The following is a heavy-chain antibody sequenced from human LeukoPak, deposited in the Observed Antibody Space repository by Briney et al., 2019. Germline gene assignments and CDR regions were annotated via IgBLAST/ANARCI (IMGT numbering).Heavy chain of an antibody. Sequence: PSETLSLTCTVSGGSISSGNYYWSWIRQPPGKGLEWIGYIYYSGSTYYNPSLKSRIAISVDTSKNQFSLKLSSVTAADTAAYYCARSSFYSSSWYFDYWGQGTLVTVSS. CDR3: ARSSFYSSSWYFDY. D-gene: IGHD6-13*01. V-gene: IGHV4-30-4*08. CDR2: IYYSGST. J-gene: IGHJ4*02. CDR1: GGSISSGNYY.